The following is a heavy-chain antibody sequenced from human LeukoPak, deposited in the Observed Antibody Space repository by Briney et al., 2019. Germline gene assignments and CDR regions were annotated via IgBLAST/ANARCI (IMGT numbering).Heavy chain of an antibody. Sequence: ASVKVSCKASGYTFTSYAMHWVRQAPGQRLEWMGWINSGNGNKKYSQKFQGRVTITRDTSASTAYMVLSSLRSEDTDVYYCARESPIAAAGTRYYYYGMDVWGKGTTVTVSS. V-gene: IGHV1-3*01. J-gene: IGHJ6*04. D-gene: IGHD6-13*01. CDR2: INSGNGNK. CDR1: GYTFTSYA. CDR3: ARESPIAAAGTRYYYYGMDV.